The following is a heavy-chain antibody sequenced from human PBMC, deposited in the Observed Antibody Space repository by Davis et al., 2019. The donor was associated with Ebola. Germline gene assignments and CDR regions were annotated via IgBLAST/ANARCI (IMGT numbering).Heavy chain of an antibody. CDR2: IYYSGST. D-gene: IGHD2-2*02. CDR1: GGSISSYY. J-gene: IGHJ4*02. CDR3: AREDYCSSTSCYRGSFDY. V-gene: IGHV4-59*12. Sequence: PSETLSLTCTVSGGSISSYYWSWIRQPPGKGLEWIGSIYYSGSTYYNPSLKSRVTISVDTSKNQFSLKLSSVTAADTAVYYCAREDYCSSTSCYRGSFDYWGQGTLVTVSS.